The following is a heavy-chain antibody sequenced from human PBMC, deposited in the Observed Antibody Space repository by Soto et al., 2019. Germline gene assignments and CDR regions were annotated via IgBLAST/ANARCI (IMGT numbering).Heavy chain of an antibody. CDR2: IYHSGST. D-gene: IGHD3-22*01. Sequence: SETLSLTCAVSGGSISSGGYSWSWIRQPPGKGLEWIGYIYHSGSTYYNPSLKSRVTISVDRSRNQFSLKLSSVTAADTAVYYCEREKYDSSGYRYGMEVWGQGTTVTVSS. J-gene: IGHJ6*02. CDR3: EREKYDSSGYRYGMEV. V-gene: IGHV4-30-2*01. CDR1: GGSISSGGYS.